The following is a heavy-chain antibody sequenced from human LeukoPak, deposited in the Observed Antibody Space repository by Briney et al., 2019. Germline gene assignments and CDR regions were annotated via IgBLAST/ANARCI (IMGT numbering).Heavy chain of an antibody. V-gene: IGHV3-9*01. D-gene: IGHD5-18*01. Sequence: GRSLRLSCAASGFTFDDYAMHWVRQAPGKGLEWVSGISWNSGSIGYADSVKGRFTISRDNAKNSLYLQMNSLRAEDTAVYYCAREGSQYSYGIYYYYGMDVWGQGTTVTVSS. CDR2: ISWNSGSI. CDR3: AREGSQYSYGIYYYYGMDV. J-gene: IGHJ6*02. CDR1: GFTFDDYA.